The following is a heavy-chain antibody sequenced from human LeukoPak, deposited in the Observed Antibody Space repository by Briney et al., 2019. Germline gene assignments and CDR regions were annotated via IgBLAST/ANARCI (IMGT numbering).Heavy chain of an antibody. CDR3: ARDGGLTWGGGGYDHDAFDI. D-gene: IGHD5-12*01. V-gene: IGHV3-30-3*01. CDR2: ISYDGSNK. CDR1: GFTFSSYA. Sequence: GGSLRLSCAASGFTFSSYAMHWVRQAPGKGLEWVAVISYDGSNKYYADSVKGRFTISRDNSKNTLYLQMNSLRAEDTAVNYCARDGGLTWGGGGYDHDAFDIWGQGTMVTVSS. J-gene: IGHJ3*02.